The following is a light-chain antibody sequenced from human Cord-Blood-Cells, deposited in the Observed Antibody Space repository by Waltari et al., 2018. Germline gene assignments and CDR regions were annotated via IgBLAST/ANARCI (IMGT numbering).Light chain of an antibody. J-gene: IGKJ1*01. CDR2: KAS. Sequence: DIQMTQSPSTLSASVGDRVTITCRASQSISSWLAWYQQKPGKVPKLLIYKASSLESGVPSRFSGSGSGTEFTLTISSLQPDDFATYYCQQYNSYSPVGQGTKVEIK. V-gene: IGKV1-5*03. CDR3: QQYNSYSP. CDR1: QSISSW.